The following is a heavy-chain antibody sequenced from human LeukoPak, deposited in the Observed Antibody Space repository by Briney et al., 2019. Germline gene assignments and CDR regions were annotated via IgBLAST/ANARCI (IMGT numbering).Heavy chain of an antibody. Sequence: GGSLRLPCAASGFTFSSYGMHWVRQAPGKGLEWVAVISYDGSNKYYADSVKGRFTISRDNSKNTLYLQMNSLRAEDTAVYYCASIAAAGTDSSQPRSDYWGQGTLVAVSS. J-gene: IGHJ4*02. CDR2: ISYDGSNK. CDR1: GFTFSSYG. CDR3: ASIAAAGTDSSQPRSDY. D-gene: IGHD6-13*01. V-gene: IGHV3-30*03.